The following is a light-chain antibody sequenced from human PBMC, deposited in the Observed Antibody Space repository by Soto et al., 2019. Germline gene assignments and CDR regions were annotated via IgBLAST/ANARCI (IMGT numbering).Light chain of an antibody. CDR3: QQSSSHPLT. J-gene: IGKJ4*01. CDR2: DAS. Sequence: DIQVTQSPSYLSASVGDRVTITCRASQSITNYLHWYQQIPGKAPKLLIYDASNLQSGVPSRFSGSGSGTDFTLTISTLQPEDFATYYCQQSSSHPLTFGGGTKVDIK. CDR1: QSITNY. V-gene: IGKV1-39*01.